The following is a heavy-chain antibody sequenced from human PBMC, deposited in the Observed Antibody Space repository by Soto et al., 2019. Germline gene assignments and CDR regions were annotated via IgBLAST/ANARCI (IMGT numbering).Heavy chain of an antibody. CDR3: ARGVDIVVVVAATRYFDY. Sequence: EVQLLESGGGLVQPGGSLRLSCAASGFTFSSYAMSWVRQAPGKGLEWVSAISGSGGSTYYADSVKGRFTISRDNSKNTLYLQMNSLRAEDTAVYYCARGVDIVVVVAATRYFDYWGQGTLVTVSS. J-gene: IGHJ4*02. V-gene: IGHV3-23*01. CDR1: GFTFSSYA. D-gene: IGHD2-15*01. CDR2: ISGSGGST.